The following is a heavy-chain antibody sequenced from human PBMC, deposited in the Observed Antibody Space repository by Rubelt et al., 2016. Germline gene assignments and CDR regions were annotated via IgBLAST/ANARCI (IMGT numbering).Heavy chain of an antibody. D-gene: IGHD1-26*01. CDR3: ARRRRYSGSSYWYFDL. V-gene: IGHV4-34*01. Sequence: QVQLQQWGAGLLKPSETLSLTCAVYGGSFSGYYWSWIRQPPGKGLEWIGEINHSGSINYNPSLKSRVTISVDTSKNQFSLKLSSVTAADTAVYYCARRRRYSGSSYWYFDLWGRGTLVTVSS. CDR2: INHSGSI. CDR1: GGSFSGYY. J-gene: IGHJ2*01.